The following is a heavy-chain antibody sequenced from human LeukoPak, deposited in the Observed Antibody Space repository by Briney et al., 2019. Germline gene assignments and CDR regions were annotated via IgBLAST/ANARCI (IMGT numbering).Heavy chain of an antibody. Sequence: PGGSLRLSCAASGFTFSSYGMHWVRQAPGKGLEWVAVISYDGSNKYYADSVKGRFTISRDNSKNTVYLQMNSLRAEDTAVYYCAKSIAVAGFAGGRTFDYWGQGTLVTVSS. J-gene: IGHJ4*02. CDR1: GFTFSSYG. CDR2: ISYDGSNK. CDR3: AKSIAVAGFAGGRTFDY. D-gene: IGHD6-19*01. V-gene: IGHV3-30*18.